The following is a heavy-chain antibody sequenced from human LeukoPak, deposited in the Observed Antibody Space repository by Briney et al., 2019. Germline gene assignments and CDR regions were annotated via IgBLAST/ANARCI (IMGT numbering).Heavy chain of an antibody. Sequence: SETLSLTCTVSGGSISSSSYYWGWIRQPPGKGLEWIGSIYYSRSTYYNPSLKSRVTISVDTSKNQFSLKLSSVTAADTAVYYCARRGYYGSGSFDYWGQGTLVTVSS. CDR2: IYYSRST. CDR1: GGSISSSSYY. D-gene: IGHD3-10*01. J-gene: IGHJ4*02. CDR3: ARRGYYGSGSFDY. V-gene: IGHV4-39*01.